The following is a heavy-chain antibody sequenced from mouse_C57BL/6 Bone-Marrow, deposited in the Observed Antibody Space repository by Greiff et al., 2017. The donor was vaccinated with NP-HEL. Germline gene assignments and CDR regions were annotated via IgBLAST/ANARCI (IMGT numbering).Heavy chain of an antibody. CDR3: ATFDSSSNGYYAMDY. J-gene: IGHJ4*01. CDR1: GFTFSSYT. V-gene: IGHV5-9*01. CDR2: ISGGGGTT. D-gene: IGHD1-1*01. Sequence: EVKLVESGGGLVKPGGSLKLSCAASGFTFSSYTMSWVRQTPEKRLEWVATISGGGGTTYYPDSVKGRFTISRDHAKNTLYLQMRSLTSEDTALFYCATFDSSSNGYYAMDYWGQGTSVTVSS.